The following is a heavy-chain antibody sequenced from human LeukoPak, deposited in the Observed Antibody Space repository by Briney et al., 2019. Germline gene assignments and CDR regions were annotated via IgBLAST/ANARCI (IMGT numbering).Heavy chain of an antibody. D-gene: IGHD3-22*01. CDR1: GFTFSSYA. V-gene: IGHV3-30-3*01. CDR3: ARSFRTYYYDSSGYSGFDY. CDR2: ISYDGSNK. Sequence: GGSLRLSCAASGFTFSSYAMHWVRQAPGKGLEWVAVISYDGSNKYYADSVKGRFTISRDNSKNMLYLQMNSLRAKDTAVYYCARSFRTYYYDSSGYSGFDYWGQGTLVTVSS. J-gene: IGHJ4*02.